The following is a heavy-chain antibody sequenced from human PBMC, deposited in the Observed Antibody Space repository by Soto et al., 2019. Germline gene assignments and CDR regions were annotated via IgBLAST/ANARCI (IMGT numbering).Heavy chain of an antibody. D-gene: IGHD2-15*01. CDR2: IDPSDSYT. V-gene: IGHV5-10-1*01. Sequence: RGESLKISCKGSGYSFTSYWISWVRQMPGKGLEWMGRIDPSDSYTNYSPSFQGHVTISADKSISTAYLQWSSLKASDTAMYYCARCSAGLYYYYYGMDVWGQGTTVTVSS. CDR3: ARCSAGLYYYYYGMDV. J-gene: IGHJ6*02. CDR1: GYSFTSYW.